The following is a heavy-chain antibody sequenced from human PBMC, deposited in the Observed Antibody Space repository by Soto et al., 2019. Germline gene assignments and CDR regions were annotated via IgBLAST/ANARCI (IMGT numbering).Heavy chain of an antibody. J-gene: IGHJ4*02. CDR1: GFTLIDYY. V-gene: IGHV3-11*06. CDR2: ITSSRSNFT. D-gene: IGHD5-12*01. Sequence: QVQLVESGEGLVNPGGSLRLSCAASGFTLIDYYMSWIRKAQGKGLEWVSYITSSRSNFTNYADSVKGRFTISRDNAKNSVYLQMDSLRVEDTAVYYCVRDRGYSGFFYWGQGVLVTVSA. CDR3: VRDRGYSGFFY.